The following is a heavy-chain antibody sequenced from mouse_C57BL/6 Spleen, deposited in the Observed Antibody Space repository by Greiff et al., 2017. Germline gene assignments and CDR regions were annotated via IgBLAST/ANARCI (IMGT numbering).Heavy chain of an antibody. V-gene: IGHV1-62-3*01. CDR3: ARSSWEGDFDD. J-gene: IGHJ2*01. D-gene: IGHD4-1*01. Sequence: VQLQQPGAGLVKPGASVKLSCKASGYTFTSYWMHWVKQRPGRGLEWIGRIDPGSGGTNYTETVKSKVTLSVDKASSTVYLQLSSLTSEDSAVYYCARSSWEGDFDDWGQGTTLTVSS. CDR2: IDPGSGGT. CDR1: GYTFTSYW.